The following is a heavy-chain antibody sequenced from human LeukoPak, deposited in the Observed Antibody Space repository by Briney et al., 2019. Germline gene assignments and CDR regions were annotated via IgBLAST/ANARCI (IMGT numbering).Heavy chain of an antibody. CDR2: ISSSSSYI. D-gene: IGHD6-13*01. CDR1: GFTFSSYS. Sequence: PGGSLRLSCAASGFTFSSYSMYWVRQAPGKGLEWVSSISSSSSYIYYADSVEGRFTISRDNAKNSLYLQMNSLRAEDTAVYYCARDLSIAATGNYYYYMDVWGKGTTVTVSS. CDR3: ARDLSIAATGNYYYYMDV. J-gene: IGHJ6*03. V-gene: IGHV3-21*01.